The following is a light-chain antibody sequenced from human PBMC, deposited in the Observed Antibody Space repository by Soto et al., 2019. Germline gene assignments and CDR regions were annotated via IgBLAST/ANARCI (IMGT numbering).Light chain of an antibody. CDR3: QQYYNTPLT. CDR1: QSVLYSSNNKNY. J-gene: IGKJ4*01. Sequence: DIVMTQSPDSLAVSLGERATINCKSSQSVLYSSNNKNYLAWYQQKPGQPPKLLFYWASTRESGVHDRFSGSGSGTDFTLTISSLQAEDVAVYYCQQYYNTPLTFGGGTKVEIK. CDR2: WAS. V-gene: IGKV4-1*01.